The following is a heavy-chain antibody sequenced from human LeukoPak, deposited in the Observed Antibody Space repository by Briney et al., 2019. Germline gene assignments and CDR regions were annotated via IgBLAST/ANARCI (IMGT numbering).Heavy chain of an antibody. D-gene: IGHD3-3*01. V-gene: IGHV4-59*01. Sequence: PSETLSLTCTVSGGSISSYYWSWIRQPPGQGLVWIGNIYYSGSTNYNPSLKSRVTISVGTSKNQFSLKLSSVTAADTAVYYCARTYDFWSGTFGGYYYGMDVWGQGTTVTVSS. J-gene: IGHJ6*02. CDR2: IYYSGST. CDR3: ARTYDFWSGTFGGYYYGMDV. CDR1: GGSISSYY.